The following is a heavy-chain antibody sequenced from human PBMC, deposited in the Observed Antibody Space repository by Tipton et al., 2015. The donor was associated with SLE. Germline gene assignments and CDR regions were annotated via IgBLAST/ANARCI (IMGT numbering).Heavy chain of an antibody. CDR3: ARQPVYYYYYMDV. Sequence: TLSLTCTVSGDSISSFHWSWIRQPPGKGLEWLGDVYQSGTTNSNPSLKSRVTISVDTSKNQFSLKVNSVTAADTAVYYCARQPVYYYYYMDVWGKGTTVTVSS. J-gene: IGHJ6*03. V-gene: IGHV4-59*08. CDR2: VYQSGTT. CDR1: GDSISSFH.